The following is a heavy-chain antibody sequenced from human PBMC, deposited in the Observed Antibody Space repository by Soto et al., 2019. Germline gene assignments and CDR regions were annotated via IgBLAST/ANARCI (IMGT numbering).Heavy chain of an antibody. CDR1: GFTFSSYA. CDR3: AKDYRGYYDFWSGYSPYYYYYGMDV. Sequence: GGSLRLSCAASGFTFSSYAMSWVRQAPGKGLEWVSAISGSGGSTYYADSVKGRFTISRDNSKNTLYLQMNSLRAEDTAVYYCAKDYRGYYDFWSGYSPYYYYYGMDVWGQGTTVTVSS. V-gene: IGHV3-23*01. J-gene: IGHJ6*02. D-gene: IGHD3-3*01. CDR2: ISGSGGST.